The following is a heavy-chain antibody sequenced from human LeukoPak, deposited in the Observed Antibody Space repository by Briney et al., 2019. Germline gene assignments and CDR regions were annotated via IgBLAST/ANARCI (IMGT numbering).Heavy chain of an antibody. Sequence: SETLSLTCTVSGGSISSYYWSWIRQPAGKGLEWIGRIYTSGSTNYNPSLKSRVTMSVDTSKNQFSLKLSSVTAADTAVYYCARDTGYCSGGSCYFVDWFDPWGQGTLVTASS. CDR2: IYTSGST. CDR1: GGSISSYY. CDR3: ARDTGYCSGGSCYFVDWFDP. D-gene: IGHD2-15*01. J-gene: IGHJ5*02. V-gene: IGHV4-4*07.